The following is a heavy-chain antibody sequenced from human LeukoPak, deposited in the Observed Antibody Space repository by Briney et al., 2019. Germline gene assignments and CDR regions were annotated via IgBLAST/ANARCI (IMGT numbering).Heavy chain of an antibody. V-gene: IGHV1-2*06. CDR3: ARDWISAAGRDYFDY. CDR1: GYTFTGYH. CDR2: INPNSGDT. D-gene: IGHD6-13*01. J-gene: IGHJ4*02. Sequence: ASVKVSCKASGYTFTGYHMHWVRQAPGQGLEWMGRINPNSGDTNYAQKFQGRVTMTRDTSISTAYMELSRLRSDDTAVYYCARDWISAAGRDYFDYWGQGTLVTVSS.